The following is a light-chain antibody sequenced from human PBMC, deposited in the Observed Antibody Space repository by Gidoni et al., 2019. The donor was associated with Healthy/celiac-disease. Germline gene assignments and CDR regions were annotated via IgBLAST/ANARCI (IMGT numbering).Light chain of an antibody. J-gene: IGKJ2*01. CDR3: QQYNSWPPYT. CDR2: GAS. Sequence: DIVMTQSPATLSVSPGERATLSCRASQSVSSNLAWYQQKPGQVTRLLIYGASTRATGIPARFSGSRSGTEFTLTNNSLQSEDCAVYYCQQYNSWPPYTFGQGTKLEIK. CDR1: QSVSSN. V-gene: IGKV3-15*01.